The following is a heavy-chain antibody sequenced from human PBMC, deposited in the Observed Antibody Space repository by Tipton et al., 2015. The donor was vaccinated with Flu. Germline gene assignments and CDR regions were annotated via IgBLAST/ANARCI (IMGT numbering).Heavy chain of an antibody. CDR2: INWNSDSI. V-gene: IGHV3-9*01. Sequence: SLRLSCAASGFTFDDFAMHWVRQAPGKGLEWVSGINWNSDSIDYADSVKGRFTISRDNAKNSLYLQMNSLRAEDTAFYYCAKDISLGYSSGWLGQYFDYWGQGTLVTVSS. CDR1: GFTFDDFA. J-gene: IGHJ4*02. D-gene: IGHD6-19*01. CDR3: AKDISLGYSSGWLGQYFDY.